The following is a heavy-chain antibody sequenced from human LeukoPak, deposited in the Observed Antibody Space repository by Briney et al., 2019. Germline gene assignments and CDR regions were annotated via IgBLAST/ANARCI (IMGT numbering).Heavy chain of an antibody. D-gene: IGHD1-26*01. CDR3: AKASRYSGSFPPDY. J-gene: IGHJ4*02. CDR2: ISGSGGST. CDR1: GFPFSSYG. V-gene: IGHV3-23*01. Sequence: PGGSLRLSCAAPGFPFSSYGMSWVRPAPGMGLEWVSAISGSGGSTYYADSVEGRFSISRDNSKSTLFLQMNSLRAEDTAVYYCAKASRYSGSFPPDYWGQGTLVTVSS.